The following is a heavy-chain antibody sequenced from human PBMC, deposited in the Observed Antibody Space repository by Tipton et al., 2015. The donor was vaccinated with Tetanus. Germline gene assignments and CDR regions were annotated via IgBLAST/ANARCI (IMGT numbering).Heavy chain of an antibody. CDR2: ISGSGGST. CDR1: GFTFSSYA. Sequence: SLRLSCAASGFTFSSYATSWVRQAPGKGLEWVSAISGSGGSTYYADSVKGRFTISRDNSKNTLYLQMNSLRAEDTAVYYCAKTYYYGSGSWPTTFPDYWGQGTLVTVSS. D-gene: IGHD3-10*01. J-gene: IGHJ4*02. V-gene: IGHV3-23*01. CDR3: AKTYYYGSGSWPTTFPDY.